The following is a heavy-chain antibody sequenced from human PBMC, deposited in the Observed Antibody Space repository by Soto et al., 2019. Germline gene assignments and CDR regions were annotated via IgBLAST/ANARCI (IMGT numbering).Heavy chain of an antibody. V-gene: IGHV4-34*01. Sequence: QVQLQQWGAGLLKPSETLSLTCAVYGGSFSGYYWSWIRQPPGKGLEWIGEINHSGSTNYNPSLKSRVTISVDTSKNQFSLKLSSVTAADTAVYYCASLPLGYNYGMDVWGQGTTVTVSS. D-gene: IGHD3-10*01. J-gene: IGHJ6*02. CDR1: GGSFSGYY. CDR2: INHSGST. CDR3: ASLPLGYNYGMDV.